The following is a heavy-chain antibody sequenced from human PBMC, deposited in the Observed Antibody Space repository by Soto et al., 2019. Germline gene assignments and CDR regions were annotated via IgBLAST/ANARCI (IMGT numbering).Heavy chain of an antibody. J-gene: IGHJ4*02. V-gene: IGHV4-39*01. CDR3: ARADGFGVVTTFMDY. D-gene: IGHD3-3*01. CDR1: GDSLSSGRYH. CDR2: IHYTGNT. Sequence: PSDTLSLTCTVSGDSLSSGRYHWGWIRQPPGKGLEFIATIHYTGNTHYNPSLRSRVTIFVDTSKSQFSLRLSSVTAADTAVYYCARADGFGVVTTFMDYWGQGTLVTSPQ.